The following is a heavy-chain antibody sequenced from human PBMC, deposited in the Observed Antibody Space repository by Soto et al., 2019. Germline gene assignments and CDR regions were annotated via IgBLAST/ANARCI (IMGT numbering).Heavy chain of an antibody. CDR3: ARDNSAYCGGDCYRLLDY. CDR1: GFTFSSYW. J-gene: IGHJ4*01. Sequence: GGSLRLSCAASGFTFSSYWMSWVLQAPGKGLEWVANINQDGSEKYYVDSVKGRFTISRDNAKNSLYLQMNSLRAEDTAVYYCARDNSAYCGGDCYRLLDYWGTGPLVTVSS. CDR2: INQDGSEK. D-gene: IGHD2-21*02. V-gene: IGHV3-7*04.